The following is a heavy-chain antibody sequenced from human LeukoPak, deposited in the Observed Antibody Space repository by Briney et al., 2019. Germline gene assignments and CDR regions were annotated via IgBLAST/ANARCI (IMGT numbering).Heavy chain of an antibody. V-gene: IGHV3-48*02. CDR3: ARDHSSSWTFDY. D-gene: IGHD6-13*01. J-gene: IGHJ4*02. CDR1: RFTFSSYE. CDR2: ISRSSSIL. Sequence: PGGSLRLSCAASRFTFSSYEMNWVRQAPGKGLEWVSYISRSSSILYYADSVKGRFTISRDNAKNSLYLQMNSLRDEDTAVYYCARDHSSSWTFDYWGQGTLVTVSS.